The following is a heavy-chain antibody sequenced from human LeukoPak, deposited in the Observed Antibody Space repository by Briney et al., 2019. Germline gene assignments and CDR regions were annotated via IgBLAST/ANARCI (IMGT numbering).Heavy chain of an antibody. D-gene: IGHD2-15*01. J-gene: IGHJ5*01. CDR2: IRNDGSYE. CDR1: GFTFSTYG. V-gene: IGHV3-30*02. Sequence: PGRSLRLSCAASGFTFSTYGMHWVRQAPGKGLGWVAFIRNDGSYETYPDSVKGRFTISRDHVRNALFLQMNSLRAEETAVYYCAKGGSPSHNWFNSWGEGTLLTVPS. CDR3: AKGGSPSHNWFNS.